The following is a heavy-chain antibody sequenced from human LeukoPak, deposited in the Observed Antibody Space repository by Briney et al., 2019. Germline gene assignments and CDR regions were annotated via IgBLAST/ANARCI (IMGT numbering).Heavy chain of an antibody. CDR1: GFTFSSYA. V-gene: IGHV3-64*01. J-gene: IGHJ1*01. CDR2: ISITGGST. Sequence: PGGSLRLSCAASGFTFSSYAMHWVRQAPGKGLEYVSAISITGGSTYYANSLKGRFTISRDNSKNTLYLQMGSLRAEDMAVYYCARERSASRDGYNALEHWGQGTLVTVSS. CDR3: ARERSASRDGYNALEH. D-gene: IGHD5-24*01.